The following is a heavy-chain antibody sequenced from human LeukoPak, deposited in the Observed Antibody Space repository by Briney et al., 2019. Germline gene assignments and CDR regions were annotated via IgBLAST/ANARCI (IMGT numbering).Heavy chain of an antibody. Sequence: GASVKVSYKASGYTFTDYYLHWARQAPGQGPEWMGWINPNSGGTNYAQKFQGRVTITRDTSISTAYMELSRLRSDDTAVYYCARDQAPRMITFGGPRRWFDPWGQGTLVTVSS. D-gene: IGHD3-16*01. J-gene: IGHJ5*02. CDR3: ARDQAPRMITFGGPRRWFDP. V-gene: IGHV1-2*02. CDR2: INPNSGGT. CDR1: GYTFTDYY.